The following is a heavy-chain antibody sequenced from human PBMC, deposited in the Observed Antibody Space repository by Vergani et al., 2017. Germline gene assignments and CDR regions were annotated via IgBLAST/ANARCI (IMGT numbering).Heavy chain of an antibody. CDR3: AREFSGILWFGESYIDY. V-gene: IGHV3-7*01. Sequence: VQLVESGGGLVQPGGSLRLSCTASGFTFSNYWMSWVRQAPGKGLEWVANIKQDGSEKYYVDSVKGRFTISRDNAKNSLYLQMNSLRAEDTAVYYCAREFSGILWFGESYIDYWGQGTLVTVSS. J-gene: IGHJ4*02. D-gene: IGHD3-10*01. CDR2: IKQDGSEK. CDR1: GFTFSNYW.